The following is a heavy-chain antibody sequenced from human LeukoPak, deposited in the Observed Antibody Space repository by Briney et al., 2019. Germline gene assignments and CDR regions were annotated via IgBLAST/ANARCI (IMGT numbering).Heavy chain of an antibody. Sequence: GGSLRLSCAASGFTFSSYAMHWVRQAPGKGLEWVAVISYDGSNKYYADSVEGRFTISRDNSKNTLYLQMNSLRAEDTAVYYCARDIVEGKKWLAHFDYWGREPWSPSPQ. CDR3: ARDIVEGKKWLAHFDY. CDR1: GFTFSSYA. V-gene: IGHV3-30-3*01. J-gene: IGHJ4*02. CDR2: ISYDGSNK. D-gene: IGHD6-19*01.